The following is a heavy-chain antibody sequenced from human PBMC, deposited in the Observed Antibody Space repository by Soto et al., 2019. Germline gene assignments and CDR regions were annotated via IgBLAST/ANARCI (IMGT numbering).Heavy chain of an antibody. CDR3: ASHDPGARFDP. J-gene: IGHJ5*02. Sequence: ASVKVSCKAPRYIFTAYFMHLVRQAPGQGLEWXGXXNPXNXAXHXXXXFQGRVTMTRDTSISTAYMELSSLRSDDTAVYYCASHDPGARFDPWGQGTLVTVSS. CDR1: RYIFTAYF. D-gene: IGHD1-1*01. V-gene: IGHV1-2*02. CDR2: XNPXNXAX.